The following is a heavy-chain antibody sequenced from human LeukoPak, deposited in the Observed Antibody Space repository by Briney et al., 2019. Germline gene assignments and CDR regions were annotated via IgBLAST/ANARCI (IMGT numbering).Heavy chain of an antibody. Sequence: GESLEISCKGSGYSFTSYWIGWVRQMPGKGLEWMGIIYPGDSDTRYSPSFQGQVTISADKSISTAYLQWSSLKASDTAMYYCATTGYYGSGSEDYYYGMDVWGQGTTVTVSS. CDR2: IYPGDSDT. J-gene: IGHJ6*02. V-gene: IGHV5-51*01. CDR3: ATTGYYGSGSEDYYYGMDV. D-gene: IGHD3-10*01. CDR1: GYSFTSYW.